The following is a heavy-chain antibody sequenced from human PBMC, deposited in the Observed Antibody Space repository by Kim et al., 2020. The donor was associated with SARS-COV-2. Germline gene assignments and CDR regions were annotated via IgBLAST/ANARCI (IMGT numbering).Heavy chain of an antibody. CDR3: VKGRIPAYQGYNGMDV. D-gene: IGHD2-2*01. J-gene: IGHJ6*02. V-gene: IGHV3-64D*09. Sequence: SLKGRFTISRDNSKNTLYLQMSSLRAEDTAVYYCVKGRIPAYQGYNGMDVWGQGTTITVSS.